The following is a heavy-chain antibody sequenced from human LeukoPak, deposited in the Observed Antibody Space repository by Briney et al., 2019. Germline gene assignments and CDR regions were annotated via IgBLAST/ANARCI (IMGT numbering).Heavy chain of an antibody. CDR2: INHSRTT. CDR3: ARLKGYGSGSYRNNWFDP. J-gene: IGHJ5*02. V-gene: IGHV4-34*01. CDR1: GGSFSGNY. D-gene: IGHD3-10*01. Sequence: SETLSLTCAVYGGSFSGNYWNWVRQAPGKGLEWIGEINHSRTTNYNPSLKSRVTISVDTSKNQFSLKLRSVTAADTAVYYCARLKGYGSGSYRNNWFDPWGQGTLVTVSS.